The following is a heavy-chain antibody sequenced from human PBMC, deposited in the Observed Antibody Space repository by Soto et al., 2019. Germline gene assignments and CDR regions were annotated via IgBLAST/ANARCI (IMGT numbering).Heavy chain of an antibody. J-gene: IGHJ4*02. CDR3: ARGGSGSYYVHY. D-gene: IGHD3-10*01. V-gene: IGHV4-34*01. CDR2: INHSGST. CDR1: GGSFSGYY. Sequence: QVQLQQWGAGLLKSSETLSLTCAVYGGSFSGYYWSWIRQPPGKGLEWIGEINHSGSTNYNPSLRSRVTISVDTSKNQFSLKLSSVTAAYTAVYYCARGGSGSYYVHYWGLGTLVTVSS.